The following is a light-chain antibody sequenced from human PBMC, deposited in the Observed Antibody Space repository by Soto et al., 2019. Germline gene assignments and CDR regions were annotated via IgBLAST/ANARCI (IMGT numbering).Light chain of an antibody. Sequence: EIVMTQSPATLSVSPGGSATLSCRASQHVSSNFAWYRQKPGQAPTLLIYRASTRATDIPARFSGSGSGTEFTLTSSSPQSEDFAVYYCQQYNNWPYTFGQRTKLEIK. CDR2: RAS. V-gene: IGKV3-15*01. CDR3: QQYNNWPYT. J-gene: IGKJ2*01. CDR1: QHVSSN.